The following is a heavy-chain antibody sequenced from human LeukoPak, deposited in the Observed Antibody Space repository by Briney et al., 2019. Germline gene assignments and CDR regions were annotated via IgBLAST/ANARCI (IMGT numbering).Heavy chain of an antibody. D-gene: IGHD1-1*01. CDR2: INSDGSST. J-gene: IGHJ4*02. CDR3: ARGWTDLYYFDY. CDR1: GFTFSSYW. Sequence: GGSLRLSCAASGFTFSSYWMHWVRQAPGKGLVCVSRINSDGSSTSYADSVKGRFTISRDNARDSLYLQLNSLRAEDTALYFCARGWTDLYYFDYWGQGTLVTVSS. V-gene: IGHV3-74*01.